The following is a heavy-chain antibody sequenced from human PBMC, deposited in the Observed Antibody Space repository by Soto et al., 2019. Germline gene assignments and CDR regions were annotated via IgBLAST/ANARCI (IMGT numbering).Heavy chain of an antibody. V-gene: IGHV5-10-1*01. Sequence: EVQLVQSGAEVKKPGESLRISCKGSGYRFNSYWISWVRQIPGKGLEWMGRIDPSDSYTNYSPSFQGHVTISADKSISTAYLQWSSLKASDTAMYYCARRTYDSSGYPSGFDYWGQGTLVTVSS. CDR3: ARRTYDSSGYPSGFDY. D-gene: IGHD3-22*01. J-gene: IGHJ4*02. CDR1: GYRFNSYW. CDR2: IDPSDSYT.